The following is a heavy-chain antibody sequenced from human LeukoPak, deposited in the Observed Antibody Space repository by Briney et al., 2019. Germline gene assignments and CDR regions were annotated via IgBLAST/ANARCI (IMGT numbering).Heavy chain of an antibody. D-gene: IGHD2-2*01. CDR3: ARGSSDIVVVPASKAGFDY. V-gene: IGHV4-34*01. CDR2: INHSGST. Sequence: PSETLSLTCAVYGGSFSGYYWSWIRQPPGKGLEWLGEINHSGSTIFNRSLKRRVTISVDTSKNQFSRKLSSVTAADTAVYYRARGSSDIVVVPASKAGFDYWGQGTLVTVSS. CDR1: GGSFSGYY. J-gene: IGHJ4*02.